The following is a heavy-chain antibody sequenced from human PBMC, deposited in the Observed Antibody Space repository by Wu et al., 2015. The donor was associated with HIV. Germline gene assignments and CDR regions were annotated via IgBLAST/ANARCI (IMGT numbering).Heavy chain of an antibody. J-gene: IGHJ1*01. Sequence: QVQLVQSGAEVKKPGSSVKVSCKASGGTFSSYAISWVRQAPGQGLEWVGRIIPVLRTTDYAQKFQGRVTIITDESTSTAYMELSSLRSEDTAVYYCTREGSSTWYPQDEFFQYWGQGTLVIVSS. CDR2: IIPVLRTT. V-gene: IGHV1-69*11. CDR1: GGTFSSYA. CDR3: TREGSSTWYPQDEFFQY. D-gene: IGHD6-13*01.